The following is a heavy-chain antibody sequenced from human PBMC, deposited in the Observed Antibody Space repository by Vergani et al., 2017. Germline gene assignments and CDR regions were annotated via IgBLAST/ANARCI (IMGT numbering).Heavy chain of an antibody. CDR3: ARVGVAADYYYYYMDV. CDR2: IYHSGST. CDR1: GYSISSGYY. Sequence: QVQLQESGPGLVKPSETLSLTCTVSGYSISSGYYWGWIRQAPGKGLEWIGSIYHSGSTYYNPSLKSRVTISVDTSKNQFSLKLSSVTAAYTAVYYCARVGVAADYYYYYMDVWGKGTTVTVSS. V-gene: IGHV4-38-2*02. J-gene: IGHJ6*03. D-gene: IGHD6-13*01.